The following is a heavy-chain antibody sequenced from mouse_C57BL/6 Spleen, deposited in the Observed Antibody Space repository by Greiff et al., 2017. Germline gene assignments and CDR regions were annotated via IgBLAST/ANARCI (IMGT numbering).Heavy chain of an antibody. Sequence: QVQLKQPGAELVRPGTSVKLSCKASGYTFTSYWMHWVKQRPGQGLEWIGVIDPSDSYTNYNQKFKGKATLTVDTSSSTAYMQLSSLTSEDSAVYYCARYYGSSKVYAMDYWGQGTSVTVSS. D-gene: IGHD1-1*01. V-gene: IGHV1-59*01. J-gene: IGHJ4*01. CDR2: IDPSDSYT. CDR1: GYTFTSYW. CDR3: ARYYGSSKVYAMDY.